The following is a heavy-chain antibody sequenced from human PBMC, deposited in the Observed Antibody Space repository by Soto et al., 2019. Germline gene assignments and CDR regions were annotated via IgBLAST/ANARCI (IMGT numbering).Heavy chain of an antibody. Sequence: VQLVESGGGVVQPGRSLRLSCAASGFIFNRYGMHWVRQVPGKGLEWVADISGSGGSTYYADSVKGRFTISRDNSKNTLYLQMNSLRAEDTAVYYCANRGYWGQGTLVTVSS. J-gene: IGHJ4*02. CDR2: ISGSGGST. V-gene: IGHV3-23*04. CDR3: ANRGY. CDR1: GFIFNRYG.